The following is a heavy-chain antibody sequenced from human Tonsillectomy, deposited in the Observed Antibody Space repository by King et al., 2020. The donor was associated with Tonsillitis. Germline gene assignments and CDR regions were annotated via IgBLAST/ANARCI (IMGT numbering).Heavy chain of an antibody. CDR2: INPSGGIT. V-gene: IGHV1-46*01. CDR3: ARTYYYDRSGYYFGY. Sequence: QLVQSGAEVKKPGASVKVSCKASGYTFTSYYVPWGRQAPGQGLEWMGLINPSGGITSYAQKFQVRVIMTRDTSTSTVYMELSSLRSEDTAVYYCARTYYYDRSGYYFGYWGQGTLVTVSS. D-gene: IGHD3-22*01. CDR1: GYTFTSYY. J-gene: IGHJ4*02.